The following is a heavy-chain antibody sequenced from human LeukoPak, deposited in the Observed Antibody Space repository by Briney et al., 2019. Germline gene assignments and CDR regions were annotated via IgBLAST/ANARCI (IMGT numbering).Heavy chain of an antibody. CDR3: AREYYDSSGLINWFDP. Sequence: SVKVSCKASGGTFSSYAISWVRQAPGQGFEWMGGIIPISGTANYAQKFQGRVTITADESTSTAYMELSSLRSEDTAVYYCAREYYDSSGLINWFDPWGQGTLVTVSS. J-gene: IGHJ5*02. D-gene: IGHD3-22*01. CDR2: IIPISGTA. V-gene: IGHV1-69*13. CDR1: GGTFSSYA.